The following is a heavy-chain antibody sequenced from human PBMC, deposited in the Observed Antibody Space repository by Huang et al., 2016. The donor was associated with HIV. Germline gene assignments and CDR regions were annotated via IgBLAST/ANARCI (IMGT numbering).Heavy chain of an antibody. V-gene: IGHV3-9*01. CDR3: AKDASSGYSSGHSGFKVYFFDF. D-gene: IGHD5-18*01. J-gene: IGHJ4*02. Sequence: EVQLVESGGGLVQPGRSLRLSCAASGFTFDDYAFHWVRQSPGKGLEWGPGISWNRKSIEYADSVKGRFTISRDNAKNSLYLEMKSLRVEDTALYYCAKDASSGYSSGHSGFKVYFFDFWGQGTLVTVSS. CDR2: ISWNRKSI. CDR1: GFTFDDYA.